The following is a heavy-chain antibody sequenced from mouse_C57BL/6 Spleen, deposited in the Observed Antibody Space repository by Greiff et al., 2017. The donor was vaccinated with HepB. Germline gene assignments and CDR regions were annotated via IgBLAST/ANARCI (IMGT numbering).Heavy chain of an antibody. J-gene: IGHJ2*01. CDR1: GYTFTDYN. V-gene: IGHV1-22*01. CDR3: ARLAQATSYFDY. Sequence: VQLKQSGPELVKPGASVKMSCKASGYTFTDYNMHWVKQSHGKSLEWIGYINPNNGGTSYNQKFKGKATLTVNKSSSTAYMELRSLTSEDSAVYYCARLAQATSYFDYWGQGTTLTVSS. D-gene: IGHD3-2*02. CDR2: INPNNGGT.